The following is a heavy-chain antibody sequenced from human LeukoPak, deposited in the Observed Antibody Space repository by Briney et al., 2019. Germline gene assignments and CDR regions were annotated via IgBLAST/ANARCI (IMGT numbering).Heavy chain of an antibody. D-gene: IGHD2-15*01. Sequence: PGGSLRLSCAASGFTFSSYGMHWVRQAPGKGLEWVAVISYDGSNKYYADSVKGRFTISRDNSKNTLYLQMNSLRAEDTAVYYCQVVAAFVFGDYWGQGTLVTVSS. V-gene: IGHV3-30*03. CDR3: QVVAAFVFGDY. CDR2: ISYDGSNK. CDR1: GFTFSSYG. J-gene: IGHJ4*02.